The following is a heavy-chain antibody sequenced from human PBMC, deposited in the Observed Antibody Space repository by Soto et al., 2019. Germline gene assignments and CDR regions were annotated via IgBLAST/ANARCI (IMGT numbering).Heavy chain of an antibody. Sequence: PSETLSLTCAVSGGSISSSNWWSWVRQPPGKGLEWIGEIYHSGSTNYNPSLKSRLTISLDKSSNQFSLTLNSVTAADTAVYYCARAQSYIGSGRYNNLMFDSWGQGTQVTVSS. CDR2: IYHSGST. CDR1: GGSISSSNW. CDR3: ARAQSYIGSGRYNNLMFDS. V-gene: IGHV4-4*02. J-gene: IGHJ5*01. D-gene: IGHD3-10*01.